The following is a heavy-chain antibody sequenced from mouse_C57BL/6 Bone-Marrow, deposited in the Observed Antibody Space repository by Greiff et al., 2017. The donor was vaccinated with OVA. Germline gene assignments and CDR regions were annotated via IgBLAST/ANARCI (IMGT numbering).Heavy chain of an antibody. Sequence: EVKLEESGGGLVQPGGSLKLSCAASGFTFSDYYMYWVRQTPEKRLEWVAYISNGGGSTYYPDTVKGRFTISRDNAKNTLYLQMSRLKSEDTAMYYCARHAPLWYFDVWGTGTTVTVSS. CDR2: ISNGGGST. CDR1: GFTFSDYY. CDR3: ARHAPLWYFDV. V-gene: IGHV5-12*01. J-gene: IGHJ1*03.